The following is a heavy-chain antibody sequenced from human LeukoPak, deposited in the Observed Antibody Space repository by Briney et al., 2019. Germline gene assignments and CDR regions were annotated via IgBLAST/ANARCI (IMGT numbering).Heavy chain of an antibody. J-gene: IGHJ4*02. Sequence: SETLSLTCTVSGGSISSGNNYWSWIRQPAGKGLEWIGRIYTSGSTNYNPSLKSRVTISVDTSKNQFSLKLSSVTAADTAVYYCAKGISGTNSHFLDYWGQGNLVTVSS. CDR1: GGSISSGNNY. D-gene: IGHD4/OR15-4a*01. CDR2: IYTSGST. CDR3: AKGISGTNSHFLDY. V-gene: IGHV4-61*02.